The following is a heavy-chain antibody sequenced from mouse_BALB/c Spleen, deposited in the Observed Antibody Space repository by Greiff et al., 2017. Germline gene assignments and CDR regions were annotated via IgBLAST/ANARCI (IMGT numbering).Heavy chain of an antibody. CDR2: INPNNGGT. V-gene: IGHV1-18*01. CDR1: GYTFTDYN. CDR3: AREGRSTMSPWFAY. Sequence: EVQLQQSGPELVKPGASVKIPCKASGYTFTDYNMDWVKQSHGKSLEWIGDINPNNGGTIYNQKFKGKATLTVDKSSSTAYMELRSLTSEDTAVYYCAREGRSTMSPWFAYWGQGTLVTVSA. D-gene: IGHD2-4*01. J-gene: IGHJ3*01.